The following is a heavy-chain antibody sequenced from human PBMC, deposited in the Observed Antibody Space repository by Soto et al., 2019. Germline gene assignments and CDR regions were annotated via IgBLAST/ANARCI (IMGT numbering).Heavy chain of an antibody. CDR1: GGSISSGDYY. CDR2: IYYSGST. V-gene: IGHV4-30-4*01. Sequence: QVQLQESGPGLVKPSQTLSLTCTVSGGSISSGDYYWSWIRQPPGKGLEWIGYIYYSGSTYYNPSLKSRVTLSVDTSQNQFSLKLSSVTAADTAVYYCAGTITFVRGGQAHYYYYGMAVWGQGTTVPVSS. D-gene: IGHD3-10*01. J-gene: IGHJ6*02. CDR3: AGTITFVRGGQAHYYYYGMAV.